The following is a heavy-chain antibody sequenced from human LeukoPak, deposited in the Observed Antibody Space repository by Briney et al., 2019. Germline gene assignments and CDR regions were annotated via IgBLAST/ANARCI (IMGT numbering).Heavy chain of an antibody. D-gene: IGHD3-10*01. J-gene: IGHJ3*02. CDR1: GYSFTAYS. CDR2: INPKSGGT. CDR3: ARVRTRAPAFDI. Sequence: APVKVSCTASGYSFTAYSMHWVRQAPGQGLEWMGWINPKSGGTKFAQKFQGRVTMTIDTAISTAYMQLSRLRTDDTAVYYCARVRTRAPAFDIWGQGTMVTVSS. V-gene: IGHV1-2*02.